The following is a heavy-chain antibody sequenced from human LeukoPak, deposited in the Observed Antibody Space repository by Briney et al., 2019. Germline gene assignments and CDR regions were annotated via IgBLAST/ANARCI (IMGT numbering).Heavy chain of an antibody. D-gene: IGHD6-13*01. J-gene: IGHJ3*02. CDR3: ARPYSTSWDAFAI. CDR1: GFTFSSYA. Sequence: GGSLRLSCAASGFTFSSYAMSWVRDAPGKGLEWVSAINGISTSRYYTDSVRGRFTISRDNSKNALYLQMNSLRVEDTAIYYCARPYSTSWDAFAIWGQGTMVTVSS. V-gene: IGHV3-23*01. CDR2: INGISTSR.